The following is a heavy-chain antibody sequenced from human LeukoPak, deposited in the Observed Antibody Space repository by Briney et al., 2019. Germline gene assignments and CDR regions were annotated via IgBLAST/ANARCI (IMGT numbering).Heavy chain of an antibody. CDR3: ARDRAAHYYDSSGYYRFDY. Sequence: ASVKVSCKASGYTFTSYGISWVRQAPGQGLEWMGWISAYNGNTNYAQKLQGRVTMTTGTSTSTAYMEPRSLRSDDTAVYYCARDRAAHYYDSSGYYRFDYWGQGTLVTVSS. J-gene: IGHJ4*02. D-gene: IGHD3-22*01. CDR2: ISAYNGNT. CDR1: GYTFTSYG. V-gene: IGHV1-18*01.